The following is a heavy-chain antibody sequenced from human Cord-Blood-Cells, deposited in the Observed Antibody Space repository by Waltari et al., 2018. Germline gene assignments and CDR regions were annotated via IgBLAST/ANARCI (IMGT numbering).Heavy chain of an antibody. CDR3: ARDHGGYGPLDY. J-gene: IGHJ4*02. D-gene: IGHD5-18*01. V-gene: IGHV3-30-3*01. Sequence: QVQLVESGGGVVQPGRSLRLSCAASGFTFSSYAMHWVRQAPGKGLEWVAVISYDGSNKYYADSVKGRFTISRDNSKNTLYLQMNSLRAEDTAVYYCARDHGGYGPLDYWGQGTLVTVSS. CDR1: GFTFSSYA. CDR2: ISYDGSNK.